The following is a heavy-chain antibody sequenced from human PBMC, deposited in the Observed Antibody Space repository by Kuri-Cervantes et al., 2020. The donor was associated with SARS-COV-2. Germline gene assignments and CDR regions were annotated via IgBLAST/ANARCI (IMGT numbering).Heavy chain of an antibody. D-gene: IGHD2-15*01. CDR1: GGSISSSLYY. V-gene: IGHV4-39*01. CDR3: VRVDCSAGTCYRRSFDY. Sequence: GSLRLSCTVSGGSISSSLYYWGWIRQPPGKGLEWIGSIYYSGSTYYNPSLNSRVTISVDTSKSQFSLKLTSVTAADTAVYYCVRVDCSAGTCYRRSFDYWGRGTLVTVSS. J-gene: IGHJ4*02. CDR2: IYYSGST.